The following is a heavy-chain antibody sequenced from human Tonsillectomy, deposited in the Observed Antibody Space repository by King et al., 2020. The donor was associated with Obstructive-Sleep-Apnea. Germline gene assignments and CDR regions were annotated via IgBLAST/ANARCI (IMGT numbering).Heavy chain of an antibody. CDR3: TTVPNYYDNSGLDY. D-gene: IGHD3-22*01. CDR1: GFTFSHAW. CDR2: IKSKTHGGTT. Sequence: EVQLVESGGGLVKPGGSLRLSCAASGFTFSHAWMSWVRQAPGKGLEWVGHIKSKTHGGTTDYAASVKGRFTISIDDSKSTVYLQMTGLKTEDTAVYYCTTVPNYYDNSGLDYWGQGTLVTVSS. J-gene: IGHJ4*02. V-gene: IGHV3-15*01.